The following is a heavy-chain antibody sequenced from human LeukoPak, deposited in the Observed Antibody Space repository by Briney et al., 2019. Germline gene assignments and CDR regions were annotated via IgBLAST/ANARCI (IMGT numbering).Heavy chain of an antibody. D-gene: IGHD3-9*01. CDR3: AREKVLRYFDWSRPGNHGMDV. V-gene: IGHV4-34*01. CDR1: GGSFSGYY. Sequence: SETLSLTCAVYGGSFSGYYWSWIRQPPGKGLEWIGEINHSGSTNYNPSLKSRVTISVDTSKNQFSLKLSSVTAADTAVYYCAREKVLRYFDWSRPGNHGMDVWGQGTTVTVSS. J-gene: IGHJ6*02. CDR2: INHSGST.